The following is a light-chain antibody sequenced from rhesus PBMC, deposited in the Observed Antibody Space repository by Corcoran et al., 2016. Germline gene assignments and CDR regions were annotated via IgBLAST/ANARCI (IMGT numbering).Light chain of an antibody. CDR3: QQGYNTPFT. CDR1: PGISSC. Sequence: DIQMTQSPSSLSASVGDKVTITCRASPGISSCLAWYQQKPGKAPKPLIYAASSLQSGPPSRFSGSGSGTDYTLTISSLQHEDFATYYCQQGYNTPFTFGPGTKLDIK. CDR2: AAS. J-gene: IGKJ3*01. V-gene: IGKV1-18*01.